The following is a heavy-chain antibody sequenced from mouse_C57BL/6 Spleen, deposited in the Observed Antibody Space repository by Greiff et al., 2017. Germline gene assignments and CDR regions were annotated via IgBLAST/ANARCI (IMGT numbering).Heavy chain of an antibody. D-gene: IGHD2-1*01. J-gene: IGHJ2*01. CDR1: GYTFTSYW. V-gene: IGHV1-64*01. Sequence: QVQLKQPGAELVKPGASVKLSCKASGYTFTSYWMHWVKQRPGQGLEWIGMIHPNSGSTNYNEKFKSKATLTVDKSSSTAYMQLSSLTSEDSAVYYCARGAGYGNCFDYWGQGTTLTVSS. CDR2: IHPNSGST. CDR3: ARGAGYGNCFDY.